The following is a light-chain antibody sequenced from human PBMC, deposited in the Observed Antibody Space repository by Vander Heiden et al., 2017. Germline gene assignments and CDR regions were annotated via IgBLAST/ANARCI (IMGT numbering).Light chain of an antibody. CDR3: CSYAGYITWV. J-gene: IGLJ3*02. Sequence: ALTPPASVSASPGPSLTISCTGTSRVVGTYTLISWYHQTQGKAPKLMLFRVTKRPSGVSDPFSDSKSGTTDSLTISGLQAEDDAYYYCCSYAGYITWVFGGGTELTVL. CDR1: SRVVGTYTL. CDR2: RVT. V-gene: IGLV2-23*02.